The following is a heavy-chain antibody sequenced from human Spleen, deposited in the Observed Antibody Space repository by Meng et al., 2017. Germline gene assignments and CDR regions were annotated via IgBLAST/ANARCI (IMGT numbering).Heavy chain of an antibody. CDR2: ISSSGNTI. Sequence: GESLKISCVASGFTFSTYEMNWVRQAPGKGLEWVAYISSSGNTIHYADSVKGRFTISRDNAWNSLYLQMYSLRGEDTAVYFCARGRVTGDYVRDFDFWGQGTPVTVSS. V-gene: IGHV3-48*03. CDR3: ARGRVTGDYVRDFDF. CDR1: GFTFSTYE. J-gene: IGHJ4*02. D-gene: IGHD3-10*02.